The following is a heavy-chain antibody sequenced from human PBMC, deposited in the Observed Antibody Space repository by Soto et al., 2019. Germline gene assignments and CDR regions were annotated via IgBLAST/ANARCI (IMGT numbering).Heavy chain of an antibody. D-gene: IGHD1-26*01. V-gene: IGHV4-39*01. J-gene: IGHJ4*02. CDR1: GGSISSSSYY. CDR2: IYYSGST. CDR3: ARRVGAPTFDY. Sequence: SETLSLTCTVSGGSISSSSYYWGWIRQPPGKGLEWIGSIYYSGSTYYNPSLKSRVTISVDTSKNQFSLKLSSVTAADTAVYYCARRVGAPTFDYWGQGTLVTVSS.